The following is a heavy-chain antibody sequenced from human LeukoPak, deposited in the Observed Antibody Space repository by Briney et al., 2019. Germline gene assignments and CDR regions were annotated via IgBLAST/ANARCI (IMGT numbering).Heavy chain of an antibody. J-gene: IGHJ4*02. CDR1: GFTFSSYA. V-gene: IGHV3-23*01. CDR3: AKDMVD. D-gene: IGHD3-10*01. Sequence: PGGSLRLSCAASGFTFSSYAMSWVRQAPGKGLEWVSGISGSGDTTYYAASVKGRFTISRDNAKNSLYLQMNSLRAEDTALYYCAKDMVDWGQGTLVTVSS. CDR2: ISGSGDTT.